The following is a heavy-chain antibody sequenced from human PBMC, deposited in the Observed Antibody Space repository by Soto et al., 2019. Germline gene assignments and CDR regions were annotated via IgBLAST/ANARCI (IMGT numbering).Heavy chain of an antibody. V-gene: IGHV4-31*03. D-gene: IGHD1-26*01. CDR2: IYYSGST. CDR1: GGSISSGGYY. J-gene: IGHJ4*02. CDR3: HGKWIVGATTDY. Sequence: SETLSLTCTVSGGSISSGGYYWSWIRQHPGLGLAWIGYIYYSGSTYYNPSFKSRVTISVDTSNNQFSLKLSPVTAAETAVYYCHGKWIVGATTDYWGQGTLVTVSS.